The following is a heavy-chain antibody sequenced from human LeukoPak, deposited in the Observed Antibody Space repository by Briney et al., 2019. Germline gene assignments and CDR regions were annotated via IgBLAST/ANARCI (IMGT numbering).Heavy chain of an antibody. V-gene: IGHV3-48*01. Sequence: GGSLRLSCAASGFTFSSYSMNWVRQAPGKGLEWVSYISSRSSTIYYADSVKGRFTISRDNAKNSLYLQMNSLRAEDTAVYYCANQYCSSTSCPKGYAFDIWGQGTMVTVSS. CDR3: ANQYCSSTSCPKGYAFDI. D-gene: IGHD2-2*01. CDR1: GFTFSSYS. CDR2: ISSRSSTI. J-gene: IGHJ3*02.